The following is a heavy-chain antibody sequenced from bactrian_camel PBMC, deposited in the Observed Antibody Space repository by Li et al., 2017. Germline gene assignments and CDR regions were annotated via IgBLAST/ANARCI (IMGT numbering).Heavy chain of an antibody. CDR3: AAGWSFGVGTLLRRHYNY. V-gene: IGHV3S1*01. Sequence: HVQLVESGGGSALAGGSVRLSCAASGYTFNTYSWFRQAPGQEREGVAAIDTGDGSTYYLNSVKGRFTISQDNAKNMVYLQVNSLKAEDTAMYYCAAGWSFGVGTLLRRHYNYWGQGTQVTVS. CDR2: IDTGDGST. D-gene: IGHD3*01. J-gene: IGHJ4*01. CDR1: GYTFNTYS.